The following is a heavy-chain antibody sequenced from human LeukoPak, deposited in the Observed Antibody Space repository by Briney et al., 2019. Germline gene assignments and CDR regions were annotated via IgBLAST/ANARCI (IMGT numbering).Heavy chain of an antibody. CDR3: ARDTGSSGGHFDY. Sequence: GGSLRLSCSASGFTFSTYWMSWVRQAPGKGLEWVAVISYDGSNKYYADSVKGRFTISRDNSKNTLYLQMNSLRAEDTAVYYCARDTGSSGGHFDYWGQGTLVTVSS. J-gene: IGHJ4*02. CDR2: ISYDGSNK. V-gene: IGHV3-30-3*01. D-gene: IGHD3-10*01. CDR1: GFTFSTYW.